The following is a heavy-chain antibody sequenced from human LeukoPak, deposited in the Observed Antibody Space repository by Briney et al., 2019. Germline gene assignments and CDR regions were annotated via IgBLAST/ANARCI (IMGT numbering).Heavy chain of an antibody. V-gene: IGHV4-59*08. CDR3: ARHGGTRITLVQVYYFDY. CDR2: IHVSATP. J-gene: IGHJ4*02. Sequence: SETLSLTCTVSGASISSYFWSWIRQPPGKGLEWIGYIHVSATPNCNPSLKSRVTISVDTSKNQFSLKLSSVTAADTAVYYCARHGGTRITLVQVYYFDYWGQGTLVTVSS. CDR1: GASISSYF. D-gene: IGHD4-11*01.